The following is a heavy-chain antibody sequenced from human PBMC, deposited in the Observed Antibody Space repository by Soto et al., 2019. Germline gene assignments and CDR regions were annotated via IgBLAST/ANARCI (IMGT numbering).Heavy chain of an antibody. CDR2: INHSGST. Sequence: SETLSLTCAVYGGSFSGYYWSLIRQPPGKGLEWIGEINHSGSTNYNPSLKSRVTISVDTSKNQFSLKLSSVTAADTAVYYCARIRATYHYDYGMDVWGQGTTVTVSS. CDR1: GGSFSGYY. J-gene: IGHJ6*02. CDR3: ARIRATYHYDYGMDV. V-gene: IGHV4-34*01. D-gene: IGHD1-26*01.